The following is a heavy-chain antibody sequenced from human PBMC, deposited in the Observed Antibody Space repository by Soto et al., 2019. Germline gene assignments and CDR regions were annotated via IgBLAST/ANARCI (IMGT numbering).Heavy chain of an antibody. Sequence: GGSLRLSCAASGFTFSRYAMSWVRQAPGKGLEWISAISGSGGSTYYTDSVKGRFTVSRDNSRNTLYLQMNSLKAADTAVYHCARDQGSIVTKTLDFWGQGTLVTVSS. V-gene: IGHV3-23*01. CDR2: ISGSGGST. CDR3: ARDQGSIVTKTLDF. CDR1: GFTFSRYA. J-gene: IGHJ4*02. D-gene: IGHD1-26*01.